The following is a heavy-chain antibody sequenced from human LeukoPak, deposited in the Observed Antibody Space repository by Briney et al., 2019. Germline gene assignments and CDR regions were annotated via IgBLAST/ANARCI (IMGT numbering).Heavy chain of an antibody. CDR3: VKPNYGSTFFDY. CDR2: ISYDGSNK. D-gene: IGHD3-10*01. V-gene: IGHV3-30*18. Sequence: GGSLRLSCAASGFTLSSYGMHWVRQAPGKGLEWVAVISYDGSNKYYADSVKGRFTISRDNSKNTLYLQMNSLRAEDTAVYYCVKPNYGSTFFDYWGQGTLVTVSS. J-gene: IGHJ4*02. CDR1: GFTLSSYG.